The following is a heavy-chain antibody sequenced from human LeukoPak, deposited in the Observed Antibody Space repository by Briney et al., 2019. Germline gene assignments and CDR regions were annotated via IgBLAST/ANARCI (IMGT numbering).Heavy chain of an antibody. CDR1: GVTFSSYS. D-gene: IGHD3-9*01. CDR2: ISSSSSYI. J-gene: IGHJ4*02. Sequence: GGSLRLFCAAAGVTFSSYSMNWGRQATGKGLEGVSSISSSSSYIYYATSVKGRFPISRATARNSLYLQMNSLRAEDTAVYYCASELLRYFAWPIGGYWGQGTLVTVSS. V-gene: IGHV3-21*01. CDR3: ASELLRYFAWPIGGY.